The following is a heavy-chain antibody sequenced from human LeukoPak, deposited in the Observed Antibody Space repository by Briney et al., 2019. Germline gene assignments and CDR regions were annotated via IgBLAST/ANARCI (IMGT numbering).Heavy chain of an antibody. J-gene: IGHJ4*02. V-gene: IGHV6-1*01. CDR2: TYYRSKWYT. D-gene: IGHD6-19*01. CDR3: ARGNSGVAVARFDY. Sequence: SQTLSLTCAISGDSVSNNNAAWNWIRQSPSRGLEWLGRTYYRSKWYTDSAVSVNSRITINPDTSKNQFSLQLTPVTPEDSAVYYCARGNSGVAVARFDYWGQGTLVTVSS. CDR1: GDSVSNNNAA.